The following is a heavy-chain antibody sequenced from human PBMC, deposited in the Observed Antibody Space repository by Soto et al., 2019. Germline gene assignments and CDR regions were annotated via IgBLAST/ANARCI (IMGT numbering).Heavy chain of an antibody. CDR3: DTKYKSGYFNWFDT. D-gene: IGHD3-22*01. V-gene: IGHV5-51*01. J-gene: IGHJ5*02. CDR1: GYRFTSYW. Sequence: GESLKISCRTSGYRFTSYWIAWERQMPGKGLEWMGIIFHSDSDTRYSPSFQGQVTISADRSTSTVFLQWASLKASDTAVYFCDTKYKSGYFNWFDTWGQGTLVTVSS. CDR2: IFHSDSDT.